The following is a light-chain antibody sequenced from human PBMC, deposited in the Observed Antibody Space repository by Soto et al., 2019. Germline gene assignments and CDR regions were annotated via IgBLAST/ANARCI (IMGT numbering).Light chain of an antibody. CDR3: QQYGRSGT. J-gene: IGKJ1*01. Sequence: MLKQGPGTLSLSTGERAILSSRASQSLRNTYLSWYQQKPGQAPRLLIYGVFSRATGVPDRFSGSGSGTDFTLTISRLEPEDFAVYYCQQYGRSGTFGQGSKVDVK. CDR2: GVF. CDR1: QSLRNTY. V-gene: IGKV3-20*01.